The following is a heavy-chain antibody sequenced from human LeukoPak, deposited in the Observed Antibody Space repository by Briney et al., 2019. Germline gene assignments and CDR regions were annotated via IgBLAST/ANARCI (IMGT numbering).Heavy chain of an antibody. CDR1: GFTFSSYA. V-gene: IGHV3-64*01. Sequence: PGGSLRLSCAASGFTFSSYAMHWVRQAPGKGLEYVSAISSNGGSTYYANSVKGRFTISRDNSKNTLYLQMDSLRAEDMAVYYCARAYDSSGYYWDYWGQGTLVTVSS. CDR3: ARAYDSSGYYWDY. D-gene: IGHD3-22*01. CDR2: ISSNGGST. J-gene: IGHJ4*02.